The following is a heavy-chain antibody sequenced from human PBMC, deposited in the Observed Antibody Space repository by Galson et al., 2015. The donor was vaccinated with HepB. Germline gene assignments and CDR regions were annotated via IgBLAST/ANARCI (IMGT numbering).Heavy chain of an antibody. CDR1: GFTVSSKY. CDR3: GKGPGAATGKGYIQH. D-gene: IGHD6-13*01. J-gene: IGHJ1*01. V-gene: IGHV3-53*05. CDR2: IYSGGST. Sequence: SLRLSCAASGFTVSSKYMTWVRQAPGKGLEWVSVIYSGGSTYYADSVKGRFTISRDNAKNSLYLQMNSLRTEDTALYYCGKGPGAATGKGYIQHWGQGTLVVVSS.